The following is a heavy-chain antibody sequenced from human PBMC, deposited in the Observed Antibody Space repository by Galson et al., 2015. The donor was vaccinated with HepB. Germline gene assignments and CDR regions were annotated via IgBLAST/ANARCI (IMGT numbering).Heavy chain of an antibody. J-gene: IGHJ5*02. CDR2: ISSNGGST. CDR1: GFTFSSYA. CDR3: VKSSVTMVRGTGFNNWFDP. D-gene: IGHD3-10*01. V-gene: IGHV3-64D*06. Sequence: SLRLSCAASGFTFSSYAMHWVRQAPGKGLEYVSAISSNGGSTYYADSVKGRFTISRDNSKNTLYLQMGSLRAEDTAVYYCVKSSVTMVRGTGFNNWFDPWGQGTLVTVSS.